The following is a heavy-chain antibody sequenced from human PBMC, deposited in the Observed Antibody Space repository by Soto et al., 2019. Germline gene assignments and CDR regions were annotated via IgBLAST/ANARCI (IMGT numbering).Heavy chain of an antibody. D-gene: IGHD4-17*01. CDR3: ARGGDYGDY. V-gene: IGHV1-69*01. CDR1: GGTFSKYP. CDR2: IIPIFAIS. Sequence: QVQLVQSGAEVKKPGSSVKVSCKASGGTFSKYPISWVRQAPGQGLEWMGGIIPIFAISRYAQKFQGRITITADESTRTAYMVLSSLRSDDTAVYYCARGGDYGDYWGQGTLVTVSS. J-gene: IGHJ4*02.